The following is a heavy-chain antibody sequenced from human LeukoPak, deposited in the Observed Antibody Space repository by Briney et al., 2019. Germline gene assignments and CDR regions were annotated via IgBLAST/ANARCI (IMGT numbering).Heavy chain of an antibody. J-gene: IGHJ4*02. V-gene: IGHV3-21*03. CDR1: GFTLSSHS. CDR2: ISSSSSYI. CDR3: ARDTNQYCGRDCYVDY. Sequence: PGGSLRLSCAGSGFTLSSHSMNWVRQAPGKGLEWVSSISSSSSYIYYADSVKGRFTISRDNARSSLYLQMNSLRAEDTAVYYCARDTNQYCGRDCYVDYWGQGTLVTVSS. D-gene: IGHD2-21*02.